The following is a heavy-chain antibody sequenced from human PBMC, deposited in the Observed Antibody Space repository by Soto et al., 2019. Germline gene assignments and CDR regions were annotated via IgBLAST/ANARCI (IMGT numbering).Heavy chain of an antibody. CDR1: GFTFSSYG. CDR3: ANLSWTSRGYGMDV. Sequence: PGGSLRLSCAASGFTFSSYGMHWVRQAPGKGLEWVAVISYDGSNKYYADSVKGRFTISRDNSKNTLYLQMNSLRAEDTAVYYCANLSWTSRGYGMDVWGQGTTVTVSS. J-gene: IGHJ6*02. D-gene: IGHD3-16*01. V-gene: IGHV3-30*18. CDR2: ISYDGSNK.